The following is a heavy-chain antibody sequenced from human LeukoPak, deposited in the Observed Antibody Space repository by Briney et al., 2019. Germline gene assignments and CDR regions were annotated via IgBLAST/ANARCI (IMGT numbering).Heavy chain of an antibody. CDR2: ISAYNGNT. D-gene: IGHD6-19*01. J-gene: IGHJ4*02. CDR3: ARDRRCQCSSGLVRY. Sequence: ASVKVSCKASGYTFTSYGISCVRQAPGQGLEWMGWISAYNGNTNYAQKLQGRVTMTTDTSTRTTYMEIRSLRAVDTAAHNCARDRRCQCSSGLVRYWGQGTLVTGSS. CDR1: GYTFTSYG. V-gene: IGHV1-18*04.